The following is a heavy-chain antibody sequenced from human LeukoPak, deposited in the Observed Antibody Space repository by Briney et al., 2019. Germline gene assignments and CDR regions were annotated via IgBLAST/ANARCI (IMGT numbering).Heavy chain of an antibody. CDR1: GYTFTSYY. D-gene: IGHD3-10*01. CDR3: ARDEEYYGSGSRKLFDP. CDR2: INPSGGST. J-gene: IGHJ5*02. V-gene: IGHV1-46*01. Sequence: GASVKVSCKAPGYTFTSYYIHWVRQAPGQGLEWMGIINPSGGSTSYAQEFQGRVTMTRDTSTSTVYMELSSLRSEDTAVYYCARDEEYYGSGSRKLFDPWGQGTLVTVSS.